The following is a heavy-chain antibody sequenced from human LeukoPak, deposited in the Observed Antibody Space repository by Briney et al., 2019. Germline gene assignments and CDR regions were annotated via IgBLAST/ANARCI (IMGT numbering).Heavy chain of an antibody. V-gene: IGHV3-7*01. J-gene: IGHJ4*02. CDR1: GFTFSNHW. Sequence: GGSLLLSCAASGFTFSNHWMNWVRQAPGKGLEWVANIKEDGSEKDYVDSVKGRFNISRDNAKNSLYLQMSSLRAEDTAVYFCARDLGSTSCSYADYWGQGTLVTVSS. CDR2: IKEDGSEK. CDR3: ARDLGSTSCSYADY. D-gene: IGHD2-2*01.